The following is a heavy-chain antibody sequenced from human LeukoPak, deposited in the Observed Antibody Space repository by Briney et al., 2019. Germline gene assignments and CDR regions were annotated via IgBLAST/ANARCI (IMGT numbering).Heavy chain of an antibody. CDR1: GGSISSYY. CDR3: ARVGSSWSDY. J-gene: IGHJ4*02. Sequence: PPETLSLTCAVSGGSISSYYWSWIRQPPRKGLEWIGYIYYSGSTNYNPSLPRRVTISVDTSMNQFSLKLSSVTAADRAVHYCARVGSSWSDYGGKGTLVTVSS. D-gene: IGHD6-13*01. CDR2: IYYSGST. V-gene: IGHV4-59*01.